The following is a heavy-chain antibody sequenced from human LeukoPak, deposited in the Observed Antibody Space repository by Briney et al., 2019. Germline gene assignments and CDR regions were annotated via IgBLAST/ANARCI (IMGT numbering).Heavy chain of an antibody. V-gene: IGHV4-38-2*01. CDR3: ARGLTERNYDFWSGPPKYYFDY. CDR1: GYSISSGYY. D-gene: IGHD3-3*01. J-gene: IGHJ4*02. CDR2: IYHSGST. Sequence: KPSETLSLTCAVSGYSISSGYYWGWIRQPPGKGLEWIGSIYHSGSTNYNPSLKSRVTISVDTSKNQFSLKLSSVTAADTAVYYCARGLTERNYDFWSGPPKYYFDYWGQGTLVTVSS.